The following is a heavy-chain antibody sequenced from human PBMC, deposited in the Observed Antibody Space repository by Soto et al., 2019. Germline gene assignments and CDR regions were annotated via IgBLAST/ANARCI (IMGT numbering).Heavy chain of an antibody. V-gene: IGHV3-21*01. D-gene: IGHD2-15*01. CDR2: ISSSSSYI. Sequence: PGGSLRLSCAASGFTFSSYSMNWVRQAPGKGLEWVSSISSSSSYIYYADSVKGRFTISRDNAKNSLYLQMNSLRAEDTAVYYCARDRIPGYCSGGSCYSGYFQHWGQGTLVTVSS. J-gene: IGHJ1*01. CDR1: GFTFSSYS. CDR3: ARDRIPGYCSGGSCYSGYFQH.